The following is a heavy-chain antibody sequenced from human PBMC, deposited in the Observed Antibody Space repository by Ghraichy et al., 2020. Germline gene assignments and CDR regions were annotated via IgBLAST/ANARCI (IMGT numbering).Heavy chain of an antibody. Sequence: SETLSLTCAVYGGSFSDYYWSWIRQPPGKGLEWIGEINHSGSTNYNPSLKSRVTISIDTSKSQFSLKLSSVTAADTAVYYCATGIAVAGVFPDYWGQGTLVTVSS. J-gene: IGHJ4*02. CDR3: ATGIAVAGVFPDY. D-gene: IGHD6-19*01. CDR1: GGSFSDYY. V-gene: IGHV4-34*01. CDR2: INHSGST.